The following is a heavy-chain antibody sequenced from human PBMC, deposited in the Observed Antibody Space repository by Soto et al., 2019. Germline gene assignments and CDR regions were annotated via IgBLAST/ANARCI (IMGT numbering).Heavy chain of an antibody. CDR2: ISHSGTT. D-gene: IGHD4-17*01. CDR1: GFPISSTYS. V-gene: IGHV4-38-2*02. CDR3: ARVTMVIRDSDHFGVDV. Sequence: NPSETLSLTCLVSGFPISSTYSWGWIRQPPGKGLEWIGSISHSGTTPYSPSLTSRVSISVDTSKNQVSLKLTSVTAADTAVYFCARVTMVIRDSDHFGVDVWGHGTTVTVSS. J-gene: IGHJ6*02.